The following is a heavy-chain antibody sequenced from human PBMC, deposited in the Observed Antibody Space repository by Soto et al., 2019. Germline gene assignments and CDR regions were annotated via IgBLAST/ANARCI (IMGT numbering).Heavy chain of an antibody. CDR2: ISGSGGST. CDR1: GFTFSSYA. D-gene: IGHD1-1*01. Sequence: EVQLLESGGGLVQPGGSLRLSCAASGFTFSSYAMSWVRQAPGKGLEWVSAISGSGGSTYYADSVKGRFTISRDNSKNTLYLQMNSLRAEDMAVYYCAKGGTTRPLDYYYYMDVWGKGTTVTVSS. J-gene: IGHJ6*03. CDR3: AKGGTTRPLDYYYYMDV. V-gene: IGHV3-23*01.